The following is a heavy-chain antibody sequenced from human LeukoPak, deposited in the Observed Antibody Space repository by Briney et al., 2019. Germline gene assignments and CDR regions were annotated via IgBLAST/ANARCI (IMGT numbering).Heavy chain of an antibody. CDR1: GYTLTYHY. CDR3: ARGALRELRGFAY. CDR2: INPDNGAT. Sequence: GASVKVSCKASGYTLTYHYVHWVRQAPGQGLEWMGWINPDNGATTYPQNFQGRVTMNPDSSIGTAYMSLSSLRSDDTAQYYCARGALRELRGFAYWGRGTLVTVSS. D-gene: IGHD1-7*01. J-gene: IGHJ4*02. V-gene: IGHV1-2*02.